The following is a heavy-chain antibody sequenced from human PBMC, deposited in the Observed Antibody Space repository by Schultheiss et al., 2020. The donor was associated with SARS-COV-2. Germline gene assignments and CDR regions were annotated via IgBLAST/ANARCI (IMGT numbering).Heavy chain of an antibody. CDR3: TPRQSDSSGYYYQ. CDR2: IKSKTDGGTT. CDR1: GFTFSNAW. D-gene: IGHD3-22*01. Sequence: GESLKISCAASGFTFSNAWMSWVRQAPGKGLEWVGRIKSKTDGGTTDYAAPVKGIFTISRDDSKNTLYLQMNSLKTEDTAVYYCTPRQSDSSGYYYQWGQGTLVTVSS. J-gene: IGHJ4*02. V-gene: IGHV3-15*01.